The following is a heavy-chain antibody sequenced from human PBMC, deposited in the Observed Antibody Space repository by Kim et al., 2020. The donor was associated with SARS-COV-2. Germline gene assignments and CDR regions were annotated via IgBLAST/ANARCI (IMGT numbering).Heavy chain of an antibody. D-gene: IGHD6-13*01. CDR1: GYTFTSYG. J-gene: IGHJ4*02. Sequence: ASVKVSCKASGYTFTSYGISWVRQAPGQGLEWMGWISAYNGNTNYAQKLQGRVTMTTDTSTSTAYMELRSLRSDDTAVYYCARVVWSIAAAGHFDYWGQGTLVTVSS. V-gene: IGHV1-18*04. CDR3: ARVVWSIAAAGHFDY. CDR2: ISAYNGNT.